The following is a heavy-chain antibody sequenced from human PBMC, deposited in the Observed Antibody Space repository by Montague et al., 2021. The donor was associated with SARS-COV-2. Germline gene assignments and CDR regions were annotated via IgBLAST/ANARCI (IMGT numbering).Heavy chain of an antibody. V-gene: IGHV4-34*01. CDR2: VDKSGNT. CDR1: GGSFRNYY. Sequence: SETLSLTCAVYGGSFRNYYWSWIRQPPGKGLEWIGEVDKSGNTNYNPSLKSRVTISADISKNQFSVKLASATAAATGIYYCARGKRDFPIVVLGASTRTYFDSWGQGTPVTVSS. J-gene: IGHJ4*01. D-gene: IGHD2-15*01. CDR3: ARGKRDFPIVVLGASTRTYFDS.